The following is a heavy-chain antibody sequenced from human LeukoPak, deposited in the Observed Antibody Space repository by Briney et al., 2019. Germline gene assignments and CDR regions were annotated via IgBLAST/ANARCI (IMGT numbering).Heavy chain of an antibody. D-gene: IGHD3-10*01. Sequence: ETLSLTCAVYGGSFNDYYWNWIRQPPGKGLEWIGEINLRGSTTYNPSLKSRVTISLDESKNQFSLKLSSVTAADTAVYYCASSVTNRSGSYYTDAFDIWGQGTMVTVSS. CDR1: GGSFNDYY. V-gene: IGHV4-34*01. J-gene: IGHJ3*02. CDR3: ASSVTNRSGSYYTDAFDI. CDR2: INLRGST.